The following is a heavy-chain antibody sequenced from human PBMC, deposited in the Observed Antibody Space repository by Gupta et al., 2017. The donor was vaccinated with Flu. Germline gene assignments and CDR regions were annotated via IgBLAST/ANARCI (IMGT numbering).Heavy chain of an antibody. CDR2: IDVGGRRV. CDR3: TREGKNPLDFDY. V-gene: IGHV3-48*03. Sequence: DVQLVESGGDLVQPGGSLRLSCAASGFTFSSFEMNWVRQAPGKGLEWVSYIDVGGRRVFYAASVKGRFTISRDDARSSVYLQMDSLGGEDTAIYYCTREGKNPLDFDYWGRGTQVTVSS. CDR1: GFTFSSFE. J-gene: IGHJ4*02.